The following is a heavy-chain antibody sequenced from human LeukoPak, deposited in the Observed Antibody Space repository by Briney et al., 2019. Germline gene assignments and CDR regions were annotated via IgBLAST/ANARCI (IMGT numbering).Heavy chain of an antibody. V-gene: IGHV4-59*01. J-gene: IGHJ5*02. CDR3: ARGGYYGSGNDFRFDP. CDR1: GGSISSYY. D-gene: IGHD3-10*01. CDR2: IYYSGST. Sequence: SETLSLTCTVSGGSISSYYWSWIRQPPGKGLEWIGYIYYSGSTNYKPSLKSRVTISVDTSKNQSSLKLNSVTAADTAVYYCARGGYYGSGNDFRFDPWGQGTLVTVSS.